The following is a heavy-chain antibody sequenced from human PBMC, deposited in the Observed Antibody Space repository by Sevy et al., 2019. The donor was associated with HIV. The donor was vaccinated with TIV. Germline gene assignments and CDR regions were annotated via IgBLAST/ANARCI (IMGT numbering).Heavy chain of an antibody. D-gene: IGHD1-26*01. CDR3: AGENAWGRGYS. CDR1: GGSITSLY. Sequence: SETLSLTCTVSGGSITSLYWNWIRQPPGKGLEWIANIYYNGHINYNPPLKSRVTLSLDTSKNQFSLRLSAVTAAYTAMYYCAGENAWGRGYSWGQGTLVTVSS. J-gene: IGHJ4*02. V-gene: IGHV4-59*08. CDR2: IYYNGHI.